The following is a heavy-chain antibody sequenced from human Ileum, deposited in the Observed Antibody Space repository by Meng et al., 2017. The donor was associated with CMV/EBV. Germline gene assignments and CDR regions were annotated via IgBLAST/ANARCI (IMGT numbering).Heavy chain of an antibody. CDR2: INPDNGGT. J-gene: IGHJ5*02. Sequence: YIHWVRQAPGHGLEWMGCINPDNGGTNYAQKFQGRVTMTRDTSITTTYMELSSLRSDDTAIYYCTRDLGAYIAVGPGAMRGGKNWFDPWGQGTLVTSPQ. CDR3: TRDLGAYIAVGPGAMRGGKNWFDP. CDR1: Y. V-gene: IGHV1-2*02. D-gene: IGHD2-2*01.